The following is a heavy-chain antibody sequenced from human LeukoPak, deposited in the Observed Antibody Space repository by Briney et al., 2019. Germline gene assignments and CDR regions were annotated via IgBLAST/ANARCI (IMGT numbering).Heavy chain of an antibody. CDR2: ISDDGSNK. V-gene: IGHV3-30*18. CDR3: AKERIWFGELLRSKDA. D-gene: IGHD3-10*01. Sequence: GGSLRLSCAASGFTLSNYGMHWVRQAPGKGLEWVAVISDDGSNKYYADSVKGRFTISRDNSKNTLYLQMNSLRAEDTAVYYCAKERIWFGELLRSKDAWGQGTTVTVSS. J-gene: IGHJ6*02. CDR1: GFTLSNYG.